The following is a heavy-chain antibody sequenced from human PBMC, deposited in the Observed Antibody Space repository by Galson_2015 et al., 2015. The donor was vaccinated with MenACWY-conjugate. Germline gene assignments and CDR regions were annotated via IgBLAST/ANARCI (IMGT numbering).Heavy chain of an antibody. CDR2: INHSGST. V-gene: IGHV4-34*01. CDR3: APMIAVAGAKTWNSYYFDY. J-gene: IGHJ4*02. CDR1: GGSFSGYY. Sequence: SETLSLTCAVYGGSFSGYYWSWIRQPPGKGLEWIGEINHSGSTNYNPSLKSRVTISVDTSKNQFSLKLSSVTAADTAVYYCAPMIAVAGAKTWNSYYFDYWGQGTLVTVSS. D-gene: IGHD6-19*01.